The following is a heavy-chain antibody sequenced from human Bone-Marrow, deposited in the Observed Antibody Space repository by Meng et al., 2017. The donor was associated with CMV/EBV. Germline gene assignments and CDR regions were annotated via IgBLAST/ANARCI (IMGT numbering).Heavy chain of an antibody. Sequence: GSLRLSCTVSRGSISSSSHYWGWVRQAPGKGLEWIGSMLYGGSTLYNPSLKSRVSISIDVSKNQFSLSLSSMTAADTAVYYCARVWGGDNWFDPWGQGILVTVYS. J-gene: IGHJ5*02. CDR1: RGSISSSSHY. CDR2: MLYGGST. CDR3: ARVWGGDNWFDP. D-gene: IGHD3-16*01. V-gene: IGHV4-39*07.